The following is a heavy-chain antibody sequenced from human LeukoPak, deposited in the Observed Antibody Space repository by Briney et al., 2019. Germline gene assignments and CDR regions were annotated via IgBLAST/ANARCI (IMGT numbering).Heavy chain of an antibody. CDR1: GFTFSSYA. CDR2: ISGSGGNT. D-gene: IGHD3-22*01. Sequence: GSLRLSCAASGFTFSSYAMSWVRQAPGKGLEWVSAISGSGGNTYYADSVKGRFTISRDNSKNTLYLQMNSLRAEDTAVYYCAKEGVTYYYDSSGYPGYWGQGTPVTVSS. V-gene: IGHV3-23*01. J-gene: IGHJ4*02. CDR3: AKEGVTYYYDSSGYPGY.